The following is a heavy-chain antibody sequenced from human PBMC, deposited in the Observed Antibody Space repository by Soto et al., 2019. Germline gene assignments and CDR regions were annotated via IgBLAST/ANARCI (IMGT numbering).Heavy chain of an antibody. J-gene: IGHJ4*02. CDR3: GRGASGSYRLDY. V-gene: IGHV3-74*01. Sequence: EVQLVESGGGLVQPGGSLRLSCAASGFTFSNYWMHWVRQAPGKGQVWVSRINGDGTGTNYADSVKGQFTISRDNAKNTLYLQMNSLRAEDTAVYYCGRGASGSYRLDYWGQGTLVTVSS. CDR2: INGDGTGT. CDR1: GFTFSNYW. D-gene: IGHD3-10*01.